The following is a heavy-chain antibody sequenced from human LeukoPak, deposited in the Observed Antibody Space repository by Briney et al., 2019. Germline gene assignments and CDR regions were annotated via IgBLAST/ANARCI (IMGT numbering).Heavy chain of an antibody. CDR2: IYPGDSDT. Sequence: GESLKISCKGSGYSFTSYWIGWVRQMPGKGLEWMGIIYPGDSDTRYSPSFQGQVTISADKSISTAYLQWSSLKASDTAMYYCARDSSSWPQREGNAFDIWGQGTMVTVSS. CDR3: ARDSSSWPQREGNAFDI. J-gene: IGHJ3*02. CDR1: GYSFTSYW. V-gene: IGHV5-51*01. D-gene: IGHD6-13*01.